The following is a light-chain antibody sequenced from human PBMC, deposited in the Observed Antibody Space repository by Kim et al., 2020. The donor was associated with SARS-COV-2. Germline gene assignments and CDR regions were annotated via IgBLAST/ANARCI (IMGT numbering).Light chain of an antibody. CDR1: SSDVGSDNL. V-gene: IGLV2-23*02. J-gene: IGLJ1*01. CDR3: CSYAGSSTYV. Sequence: GQSITIPCTGTSSDVGSDNLVSWYQQHPGKAPKLMIYEVSKRPSGVSNRFSGSKSGNTASLTISGLQAEDEADYYCCSYAGSSTYVFGTGTKVTVL. CDR2: EVS.